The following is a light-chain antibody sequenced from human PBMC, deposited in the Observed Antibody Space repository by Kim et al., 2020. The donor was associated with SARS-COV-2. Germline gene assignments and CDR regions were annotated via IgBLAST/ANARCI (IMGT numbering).Light chain of an antibody. J-gene: IGLJ2*01. CDR2: QDT. V-gene: IGLV3-1*01. CDR3: QAWDTSTVV. Sequence: SVSPGQTASITCSGDKLGDKYACWYQQKPGQSPVLVIYQDTKRPSGIPERFSGSNSGNTATLTISGTQAMDEADYYCQAWDTSTVVFGGGTKLTVL. CDR1: KLGDKY.